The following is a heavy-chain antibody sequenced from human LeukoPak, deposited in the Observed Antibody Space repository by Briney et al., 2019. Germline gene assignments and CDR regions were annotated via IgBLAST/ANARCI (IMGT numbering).Heavy chain of an antibody. V-gene: IGHV3-64D*06. D-gene: IGHD6-13*01. CDR1: GFIFNAYA. J-gene: IGHJ6*02. CDR2: ISSIGRST. CDR3: VKDIIAAAEYFYGLDV. Sequence: GRSLRLSCSASGFIFNAYAMHWVRQAPGKGLECVSIISSIGRSTYYADSVKDRFTISRDNSKNTLYLQMSSLRPEDTAVYYCVKDIIAAAEYFYGLDVWGQGTTVTVSS.